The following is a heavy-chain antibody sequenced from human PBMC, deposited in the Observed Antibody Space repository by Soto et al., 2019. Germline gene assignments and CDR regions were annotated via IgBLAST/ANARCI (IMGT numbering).Heavy chain of an antibody. Sequence: SGPTLVNPTETLTLTCTFSGFSLTTTGMCVNWIRQTPEKALEWLGRVDWDGDKYYSKSLKTRLTISADTSKNQVVLTMANMDPADTGTYFCARTRYSGSYQFDYWGQGTPVTVSS. V-gene: IGHV2-70*11. D-gene: IGHD5-12*01. CDR1: GFSLTTTGMC. CDR2: VDWDGDK. CDR3: ARTRYSGSYQFDY. J-gene: IGHJ4*02.